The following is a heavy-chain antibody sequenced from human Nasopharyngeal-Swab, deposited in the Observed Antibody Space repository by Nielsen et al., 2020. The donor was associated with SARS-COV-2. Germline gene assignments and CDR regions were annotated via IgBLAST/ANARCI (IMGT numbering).Heavy chain of an antibody. V-gene: IGHV3-13*01. Sequence: GESLKISCAASGFTFSSYDMHWVRQATGKGLEWVSAIGTAGDTYYPGSVKGRFTISRENAKNSLYLQMNSLRAGDTAVYYCARGCVLTGPTCNYYGMDVWGQGTTVTVSS. D-gene: IGHD3-9*01. CDR3: ARGCVLTGPTCNYYGMDV. CDR1: GFTFSSYD. J-gene: IGHJ6*02. CDR2: IGTAGDT.